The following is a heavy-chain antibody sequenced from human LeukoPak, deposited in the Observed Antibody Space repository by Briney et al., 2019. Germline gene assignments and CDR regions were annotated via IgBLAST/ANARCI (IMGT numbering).Heavy chain of an antibody. Sequence: SETLSLTCTVSGGSISSSSYYWSWIRQPPGKGLEWIGEINHSGSTNYNPSLKSRVTISVDTSKNQFSLKLSSVTAADTAVYYCARGPTFIDYWGQGTLVTVSS. CDR1: GGSISSSSYY. CDR3: ARGPTFIDY. V-gene: IGHV4-39*07. J-gene: IGHJ4*02. CDR2: INHSGST.